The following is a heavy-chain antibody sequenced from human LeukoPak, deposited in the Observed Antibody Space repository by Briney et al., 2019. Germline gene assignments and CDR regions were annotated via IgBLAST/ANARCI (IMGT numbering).Heavy chain of an antibody. CDR2: ISSRSTYI. CDR1: GFTFSTYS. J-gene: IGHJ6*02. V-gene: IGHV3-21*01. D-gene: IGHD1-26*01. CDR3: ARGSYDYYYGMDV. Sequence: GGSLTLSCAASGFTFSTYSMNWVRQAPGKGLEWISSISSRSTYIYYADSVKGRFTISRDNAKNSLYLQMNSLRAEDTAVYYCARGSYDYYYGMDVWGQGTTVTVSS.